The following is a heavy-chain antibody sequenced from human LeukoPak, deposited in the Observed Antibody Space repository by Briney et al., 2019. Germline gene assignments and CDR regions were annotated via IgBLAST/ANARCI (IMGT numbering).Heavy chain of an antibody. D-gene: IGHD2-15*01. CDR2: ISSSSSTI. CDR3: ARGRYCSGGSCYGALGYYFDY. V-gene: IGHV3-48*01. CDR1: GFTFSSYS. Sequence: PGGSLRLSCAASGFTFSSYSMNWVRQAPGKGLEWVSYISSSSSTIYYADSVKGRFTISRDNAKNSLYLQMNSLRAEDTAVYYCARGRYCSGGSCYGALGYYFDYWGQGTLVTVSS. J-gene: IGHJ4*02.